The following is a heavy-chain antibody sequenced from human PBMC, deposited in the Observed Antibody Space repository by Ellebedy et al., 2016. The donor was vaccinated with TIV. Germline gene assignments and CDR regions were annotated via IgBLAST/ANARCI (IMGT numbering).Heavy chain of an antibody. D-gene: IGHD4-17*01. V-gene: IGHV1-58*01. CDR1: GFTFTTST. Sequence: SVKVSCKASGFTFTTSTVQWVRQPRGQRLEWIGWILIDSGNTDYAQKFQERVTITRDKSTSTAYMELNSLRCDDTAVYYCAAWGDDGSFDIWGQGTMVTVSS. CDR3: AAWGDDGSFDI. J-gene: IGHJ3*02. CDR2: ILIDSGNT.